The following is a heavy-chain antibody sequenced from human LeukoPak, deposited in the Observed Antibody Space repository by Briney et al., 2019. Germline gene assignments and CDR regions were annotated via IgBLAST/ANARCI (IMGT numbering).Heavy chain of an antibody. Sequence: GGSLRLSCAASGFTFSSYAMHWVRQAPGKELEWVAIISYDGSNKYYADSVKGRFTISRDNSKNTLYVQMNSLRAEDTAVYYCARDGNYYDSSGYLDYWGQGTLVTVSS. CDR2: ISYDGSNK. CDR3: ARDGNYYDSSGYLDY. D-gene: IGHD3-22*01. V-gene: IGHV3-30-3*01. J-gene: IGHJ4*02. CDR1: GFTFSSYA.